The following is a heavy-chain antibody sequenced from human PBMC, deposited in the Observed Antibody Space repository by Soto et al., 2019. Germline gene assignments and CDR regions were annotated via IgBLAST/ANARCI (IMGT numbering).Heavy chain of an antibody. D-gene: IGHD6-19*01. CDR2: SNHSGSA. CDR3: ARGLITGSHYSGGWYYFDS. Sequence: QVQLQQSGAGLLKPSETLSLTCAVYGESFSGHIWTWIRQTPGKGLQWIGQSNHSGSASYNPSLKSRVTISVHTSNSQFSLELSSVTAADTAVYYCARGLITGSHYSGGWYYFDSWGQGTQVTVSS. J-gene: IGHJ4*02. CDR1: GESFSGHI. V-gene: IGHV4-34*01.